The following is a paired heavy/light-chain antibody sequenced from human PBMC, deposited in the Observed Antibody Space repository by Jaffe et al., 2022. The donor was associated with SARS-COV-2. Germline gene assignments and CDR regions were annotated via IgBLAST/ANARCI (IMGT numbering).Heavy chain of an antibody. J-gene: IGHJ6*02. CDR2: IWYDGSNK. CDR3: VREGFWSGSLDHYYGLDA. V-gene: IGHV3-33*01. CDR1: GFTFNNHG. Sequence: QVQLVESGGGVVQPGTSLRLSCAVSGFTFNNHGMHWVRQAPGKGLEWVALIWYDGSNKGYADSVKGRFTISRDNSKNTLYLQMNSLRADDTAVYYCVREGFWSGSLDHYYGLDAWGQGTTVTVSS. D-gene: IGHD3-3*01.
Light chain of an antibody. CDR2: AAS. CDR3: QQLNTYPSFT. V-gene: IGKV1-9*01. CDR1: QGISSY. Sequence: DIQLTQSPSLLSASVGDRVTITCRASQGISSYLAWYQQEPGKAPKLLIYAASTLQSGVPSRFSGSGSGTEFTLTISSLQPEDFATYYCQQLNTYPSFTFGPGTKVDIK. J-gene: IGKJ3*01.